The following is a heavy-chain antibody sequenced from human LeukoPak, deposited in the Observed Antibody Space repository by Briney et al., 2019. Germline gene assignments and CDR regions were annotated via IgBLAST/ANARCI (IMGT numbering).Heavy chain of an antibody. CDR2: ISVYNGHT. V-gene: IGHV1-18*01. J-gene: IGHJ3*01. Sequence: ASVTVSCTASGYTFTSYGISWVRQAPGQGLEWLGWISVYNGHTNYAQKLQGRVTMTTDTSTTTAYMELRTLRSDDTAVYYCARGGRWELPRPYAFDVWGQGTVVTVSS. CDR3: ARGGRWELPRPYAFDV. CDR1: GYTFTSYG. D-gene: IGHD1-26*01.